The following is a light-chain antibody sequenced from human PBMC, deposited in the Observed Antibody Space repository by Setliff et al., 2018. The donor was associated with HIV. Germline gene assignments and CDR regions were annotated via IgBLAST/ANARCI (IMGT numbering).Light chain of an antibody. V-gene: IGLV2-14*03. CDR2: DVS. J-gene: IGLJ1*01. CDR3: SSYTSSSTYV. Sequence: QSVLTQPASVSGSPGQSITISCTGTSSDVGGYKYVSWYQQHPGRAPKLMIYDVSNRPSGVSNRLSGSKSGNTASLTISGLQAEDEADYYCSSYTSSSTYVFGTGTKVTVL. CDR1: SSDVGGYKY.